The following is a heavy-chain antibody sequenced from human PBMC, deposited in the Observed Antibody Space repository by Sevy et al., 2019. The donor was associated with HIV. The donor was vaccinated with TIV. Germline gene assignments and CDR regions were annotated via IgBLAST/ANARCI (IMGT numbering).Heavy chain of an antibody. V-gene: IGHV3-53*01. CDR3: ATTSTPLYYYALDV. D-gene: IGHD1-26*01. CDR2: IYSGEYT. Sequence: GGSLRLSCAASGFIVSSKYMSWVRQAPGKGLEWVSVIYSGEYTYYADAVKGRFTISRDISKNTLNLEMNNLRAEDTAIYYCATTSTPLYYYALDVWGQGPTVTVSS. CDR1: GFIVSSKY. J-gene: IGHJ6*02.